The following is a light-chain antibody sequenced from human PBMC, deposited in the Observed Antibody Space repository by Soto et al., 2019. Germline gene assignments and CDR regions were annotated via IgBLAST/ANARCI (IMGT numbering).Light chain of an antibody. CDR1: SSDVGGYNY. Sequence: QSALTQPASVSGSPGQSITIFCTGTSSDVGGYNYVSWYQQHPDKAPKPLIYDVTNRPSGISSRFSGSKSGNTASLTISGLQAEDESDYFCSSYTPTNTMVFGGGTKLTVL. CDR2: DVT. CDR3: SSYTPTNTMV. J-gene: IGLJ2*01. V-gene: IGLV2-14*01.